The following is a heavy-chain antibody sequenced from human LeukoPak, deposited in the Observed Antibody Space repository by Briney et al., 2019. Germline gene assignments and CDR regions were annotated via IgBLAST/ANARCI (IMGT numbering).Heavy chain of an antibody. Sequence: GGSLRLSCGVSGFTYRRYRMSGVRQAPGKGLEGVANIKPVGCEKYHVHSVKGRFPLSRDNAKNSLYLQMNRLRAEGTAIYYCARSLISGNSNFRHWGQGALVSVSS. CDR2: IKPVGCEK. V-gene: IGHV3-7*01. CDR3: ARSLISGNSNFRH. D-gene: IGHD4-23*01. J-gene: IGHJ4*02. CDR1: GFTYRRYR.